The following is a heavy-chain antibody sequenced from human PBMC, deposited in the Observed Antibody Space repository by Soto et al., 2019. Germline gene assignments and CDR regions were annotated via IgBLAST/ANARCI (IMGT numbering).Heavy chain of an antibody. J-gene: IGHJ6*02. D-gene: IGHD2-8*01. CDR2: ISGSGGST. CDR1: GFTFSSYA. V-gene: IGHV3-23*01. CDR3: AKGGYCTNGVCPDSTYYGMDV. Sequence: GGSLRLSCAASGFTFSSYAMSWVRQAPGKGLEWVSAISGSGGSTYYADSVKGRFTISRDNSKNTLYLQMNSLRAEDTAVYYCAKGGYCTNGVCPDSTYYGMDVWGQGTTVTV.